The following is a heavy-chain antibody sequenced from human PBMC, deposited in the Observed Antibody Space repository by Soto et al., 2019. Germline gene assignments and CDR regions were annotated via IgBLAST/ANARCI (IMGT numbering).Heavy chain of an antibody. CDR2: IIPILGIA. V-gene: IGHV1-69*08. D-gene: IGHD4-17*01. Sequence: QVQLVQSGAEVKKPGSSVKVSCKASGGTFSSYTISWVRQAPRQGLEWMGRIIPILGIANYAQKFQGRVTITADKSTSTAYMELSSLRSEDTAVYYCARDSYGDYWSPFDYWGQGTLVTVSS. CDR3: ARDSYGDYWSPFDY. CDR1: GGTFSSYT. J-gene: IGHJ4*02.